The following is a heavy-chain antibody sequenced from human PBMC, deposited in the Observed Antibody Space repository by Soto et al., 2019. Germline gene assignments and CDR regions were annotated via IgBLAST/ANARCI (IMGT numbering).Heavy chain of an antibody. CDR2: INHSGST. D-gene: IGHD3-10*01. Sequence: SETLSLTCAVYDGSFSGYYWSWIRQPPGKGLEWIGEINHSGSTNYNPSLKSRVTISVDTSKNQFSLKLSSMTAADTAVYYCARRTGLLWFGELLYWFDPWGQGTLVNVSS. CDR3: ARRTGLLWFGELLYWFDP. V-gene: IGHV4-34*01. CDR1: DGSFSGYY. J-gene: IGHJ5*02.